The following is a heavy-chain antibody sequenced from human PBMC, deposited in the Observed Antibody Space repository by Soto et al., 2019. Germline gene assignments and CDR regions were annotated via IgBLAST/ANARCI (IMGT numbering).Heavy chain of an antibody. CDR3: ARVGLYDSSGYYYDY. V-gene: IGHV1-69*12. D-gene: IGHD3-22*01. Sequence: QVQLVQSGAEVKKPGSSVKVSCKASGGTFSSYAISWVRQAPGQGLEWMGGIIPIFGTANYAQKFQGRVTITVDESTSTAYLERSSLGAEDTAVYYCARVGLYDSSGYYYDYWGQGTLVTVSS. J-gene: IGHJ4*02. CDR1: GGTFSSYA. CDR2: IIPIFGTA.